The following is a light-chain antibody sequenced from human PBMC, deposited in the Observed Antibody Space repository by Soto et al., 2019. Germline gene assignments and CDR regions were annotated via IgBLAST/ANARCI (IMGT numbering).Light chain of an antibody. CDR1: QDISKY. CDR2: DAS. Sequence: DIQMTQSPSSLSPSVGDRVTITCQASQDISKYLNWYQQKPGKAPKLLIYDASKLETGVPSRFSGSGSGTDFTFTISSLQPEDIATYYCQQYDNLPLTFGGGTKVEIK. V-gene: IGKV1-33*01. CDR3: QQYDNLPLT. J-gene: IGKJ4*01.